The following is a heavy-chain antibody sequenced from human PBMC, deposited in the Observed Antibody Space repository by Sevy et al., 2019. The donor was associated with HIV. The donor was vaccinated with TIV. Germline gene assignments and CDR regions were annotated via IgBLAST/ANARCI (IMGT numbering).Heavy chain of an antibody. CDR2: ISAFSGNT. Sequence: ASVKVSCKASGYVFTNYGISWVRQAPGQGLEWMGWISAFSGNTNYAQNLQGRVTMTTDTSTTTAYMELRSLRSDDTAVYYCARSHDISGRHSEYYYYYGMDVWGQGTSVTVSS. CDR3: ARSHDISGRHSEYYYYYGMDV. J-gene: IGHJ6*02. CDR1: GYVFTNYG. V-gene: IGHV1-18*01. D-gene: IGHD3-22*01.